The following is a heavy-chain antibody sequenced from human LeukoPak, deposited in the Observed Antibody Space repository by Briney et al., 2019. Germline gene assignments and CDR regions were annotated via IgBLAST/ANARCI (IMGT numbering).Heavy chain of an antibody. Sequence: ASVKVSCKASGYTFTSYAMHWVRQAPGQRLEWMGWINAGNGNTKYSQKFQGRVTITRDTSASTAYMELSSLRSEDTAVYYCARDPGTAMVTPDYWGQGTLVTVSS. J-gene: IGHJ4*02. CDR3: ARDPGTAMVTPDY. D-gene: IGHD5-18*01. CDR2: INAGNGNT. V-gene: IGHV1-3*01. CDR1: GYTFTSYA.